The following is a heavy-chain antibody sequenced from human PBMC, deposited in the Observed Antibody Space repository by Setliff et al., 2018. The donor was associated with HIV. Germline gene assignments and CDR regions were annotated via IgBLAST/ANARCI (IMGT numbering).Heavy chain of an antibody. CDR1: GFTFSSYA. V-gene: IGHV3-64*01. CDR3: ARDKVNTIFGVDYYYGMDV. Sequence: PGGSLRLSCAASGFTFSSYAIHWVRQAPGEGLEYVSAISSNGGSTYYANSVKGRFTISRDNSKNTLYLQMGSLRAEDMAVYYCARDKVNTIFGVDYYYGMDVWGQGTTVTVSS. CDR2: ISSNGGST. D-gene: IGHD3-3*01. J-gene: IGHJ6*02.